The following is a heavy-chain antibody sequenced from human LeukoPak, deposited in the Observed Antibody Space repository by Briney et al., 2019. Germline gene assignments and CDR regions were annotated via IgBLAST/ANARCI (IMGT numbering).Heavy chain of an antibody. D-gene: IGHD2-21*01. J-gene: IGHJ4*02. CDR3: ARGDIPDF. V-gene: IGHV4-38-2*01. Sequence: SETLSLACGVSGYSISSGYYWGWIRQSPGKGLEWIGSIFHSGKTYYNLSLKSRVTISVDTSKNQFSLKLTSVTAADTAVYYCARGDIPDFWGQGTLVTVSS. CDR2: IFHSGKT. CDR1: GYSISSGYY.